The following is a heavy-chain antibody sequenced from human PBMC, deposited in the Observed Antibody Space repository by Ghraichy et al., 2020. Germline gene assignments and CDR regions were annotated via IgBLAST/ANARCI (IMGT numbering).Heavy chain of an antibody. D-gene: IGHD2-21*02. Sequence: ASVKVSCKASGYTFTSYGISWVRQAPGQGLEWMGWISAYNGNTNYAQKLQGRVTMTTDTSTSTAYMELRSLRSDDTAVYYCARDSPAYCGGDCYRPYYYYYGMDVWGQGTTVTVSS. V-gene: IGHV1-18*01. J-gene: IGHJ6*02. CDR3: ARDSPAYCGGDCYRPYYYYYGMDV. CDR1: GYTFTSYG. CDR2: ISAYNGNT.